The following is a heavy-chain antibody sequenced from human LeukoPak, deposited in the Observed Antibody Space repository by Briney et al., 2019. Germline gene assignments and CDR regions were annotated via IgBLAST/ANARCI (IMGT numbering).Heavy chain of an antibody. V-gene: IGHV4-31*03. CDR1: GGSISSGGYY. CDR3: ARDYGRAYYYYCMDV. CDR2: ICYSGST. Sequence: SQTLSLTCTVSGGSISSGGYYWSWIRQHPGKGLEWIGYICYSGSTYYNPSLKSRVTISVDTSKNQFSLKLSSVTAADTAVYYCARDYGRAYYYYCMDVWGQGTTVTVSS. D-gene: IGHD4-17*01. J-gene: IGHJ6*02.